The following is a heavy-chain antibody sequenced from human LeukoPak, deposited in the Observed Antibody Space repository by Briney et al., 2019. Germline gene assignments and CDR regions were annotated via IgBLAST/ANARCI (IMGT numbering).Heavy chain of an antibody. V-gene: IGHV1-69-2*01. CDR1: GYTFTDYY. CDR3: ATGDMTTVVTGRAFDI. CDR2: VDPEDGET. D-gene: IGHD4-23*01. Sequence: ASVKISCKASGYTFTDYYMHWVQQAPGKGLEWMGRVDPEDGETIYAEKFQGRVTITADTSTDTAYMELSSLRSEDTAVYYCATGDMTTVVTGRAFDIWGQGTMASVSS. J-gene: IGHJ3*02.